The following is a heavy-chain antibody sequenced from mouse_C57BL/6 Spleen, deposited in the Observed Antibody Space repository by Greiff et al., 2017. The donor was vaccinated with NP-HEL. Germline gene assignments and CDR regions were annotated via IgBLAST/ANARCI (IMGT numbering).Heavy chain of an antibody. D-gene: IGHD2-4*01. J-gene: IGHJ4*01. V-gene: IGHV1-80*01. CDR2: IYPGDGDT. Sequence: QVQLQQSGAELVKPGASVKISCKASGYAFSSYWMNWVKQRPGKGLEWIGQIYPGDGDTNYNGKFKGKATLTADKSSSTAYMQLSSLTSEDSAVYFCARRSPTYYDYDDAMDYWGQGTSVTVSS. CDR3: ARRSPTYYDYDDAMDY. CDR1: GYAFSSYW.